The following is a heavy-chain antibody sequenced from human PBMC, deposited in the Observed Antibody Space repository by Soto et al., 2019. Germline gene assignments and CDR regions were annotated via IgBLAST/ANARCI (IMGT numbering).Heavy chain of an antibody. CDR1: GFTFSSYG. J-gene: IGHJ4*02. V-gene: IGHV3-30*18. Sequence: PGGSLRLSCAASGFTFSSYGMHWVRQAPGKGLEWVAVISYDGSNKYYADSVKGRFTISRDNSKNTLYLQMNSLRAEDTAVYYCAKDSGYCSGGSCYYFDYWGQGTLVTVSS. D-gene: IGHD2-15*01. CDR2: ISYDGSNK. CDR3: AKDSGYCSGGSCYYFDY.